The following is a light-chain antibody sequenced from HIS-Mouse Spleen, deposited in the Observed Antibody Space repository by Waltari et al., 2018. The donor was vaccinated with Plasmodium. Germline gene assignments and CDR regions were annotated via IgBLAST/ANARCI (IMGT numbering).Light chain of an antibody. Sequence: QSALTQPASVSGSPGQSITIPCTGTSSDVGSSNLVSWYQQHPGNAPKRMIYEGSKRPSGVTNLFCGSKSGNTASLTISGLQAEDEADYYCCSYAGSSTFVFGGGTKLTVL. V-gene: IGLV2-23*03. CDR3: CSYAGSSTFV. J-gene: IGLJ3*02. CDR2: EGS. CDR1: SSDVGSSNL.